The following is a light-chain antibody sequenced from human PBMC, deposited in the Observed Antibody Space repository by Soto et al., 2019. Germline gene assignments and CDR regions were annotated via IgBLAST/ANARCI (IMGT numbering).Light chain of an antibody. CDR2: AAS. V-gene: IGKV1-9*01. CDR1: QGISSY. Sequence: IQLTQSPSSLSASVGDRVTISCRASQGISSYLAWYQQKPGKAPKLLIYAASTLQSGVPSRFSGSGSGTDFTLTTSSLQPEAFATYYCQQLNSYPYTFGQGTKLEIK. CDR3: QQLNSYPYT. J-gene: IGKJ2*01.